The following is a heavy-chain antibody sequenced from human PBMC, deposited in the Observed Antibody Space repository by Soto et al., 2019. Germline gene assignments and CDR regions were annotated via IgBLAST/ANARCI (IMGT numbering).Heavy chain of an antibody. J-gene: IGHJ6*02. Sequence: SATLSLTCAVYGGSFSGYYWSWIRQPPGKGLEWIGEINHSGSTNYNPSLKSRVTISVDTSKNQFSLKLSSVTAADTAVYYCARGKGLLRFYYYYGMDVWGQGTTVTVSS. D-gene: IGHD3-16*01. CDR2: INHSGST. V-gene: IGHV4-34*01. CDR3: ARGKGLLRFYYYYGMDV. CDR1: GGSFSGYY.